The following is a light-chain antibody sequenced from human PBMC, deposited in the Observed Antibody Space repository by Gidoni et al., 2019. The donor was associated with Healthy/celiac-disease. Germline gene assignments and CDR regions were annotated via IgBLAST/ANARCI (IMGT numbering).Light chain of an antibody. CDR1: SSNIGSNT. V-gene: IGLV1-44*01. Sequence: QSVLTQPPSASGTPGQRVTSSCSGSSSNIGSNTVNWYQQLPGTAPKLLIYSNNQRPSGVPDRFSGSKSGTSASLAISGLQSEDEADYYCAAWDDSLNAFDFGTGTKVTVL. CDR3: AAWDDSLNAFD. CDR2: SNN. J-gene: IGLJ1*01.